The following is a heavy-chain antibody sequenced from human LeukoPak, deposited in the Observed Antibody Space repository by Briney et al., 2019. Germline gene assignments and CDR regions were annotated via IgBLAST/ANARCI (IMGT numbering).Heavy chain of an antibody. V-gene: IGHV4-39*01. CDR2: IYYSGST. J-gene: IGHJ6*02. CDR3: ARQGYYGSGSWDYYGMDV. Sequence: SQTLSPTCTVSGGSISSSSYYWGWIRQPPGKGLEWIGSIYYSGSTYYNPSLKSRVTISVDTSKNQFSLKLSSVTAADTAVYYCARQGYYGSGSWDYYGMDVWGQGTTVTVSS. CDR1: GGSISSSSYY. D-gene: IGHD3-10*01.